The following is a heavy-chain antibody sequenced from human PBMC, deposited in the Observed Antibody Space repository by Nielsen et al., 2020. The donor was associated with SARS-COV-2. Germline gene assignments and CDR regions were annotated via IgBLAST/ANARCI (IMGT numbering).Heavy chain of an antibody. J-gene: IGHJ4*02. CDR3: ARDTGGYSYLDY. CDR2: ISSSSSYT. D-gene: IGHD5-18*01. CDR1: GFTFSDYY. Sequence: GESLKISCAASGFTFSDYYMSWIRQAPGKGLEWVSYISSSSSYTNYADSVKGRFTISRDNSKNTLYLQMNSLRAEDTAVYYCARDTGGYSYLDYWGQGTLVTVSS. V-gene: IGHV3-11*06.